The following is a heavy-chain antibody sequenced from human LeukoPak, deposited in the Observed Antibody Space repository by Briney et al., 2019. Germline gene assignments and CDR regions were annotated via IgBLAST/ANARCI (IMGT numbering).Heavy chain of an antibody. J-gene: IGHJ6*02. CDR3: ARGLRITIFGVVIRPRYYGMDV. CDR2: MNPNSGNT. V-gene: IGHV1-8*01. CDR1: GYTFTSYD. Sequence: ASVKVSCKASGYTFTSYDINWVRQATGQGLEWMGWMNPNSGNTGYAQKFQGRVTMTRNTSISTAYTELSSLRSEDTAVYYCARGLRITIFGVVIRPRYYGMDVWGQGTRSPSP. D-gene: IGHD3-3*01.